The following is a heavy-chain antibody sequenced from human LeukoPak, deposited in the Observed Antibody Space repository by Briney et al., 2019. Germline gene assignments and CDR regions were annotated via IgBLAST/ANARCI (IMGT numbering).Heavy chain of an antibody. CDR2: IKQDGSEK. D-gene: IGHD7-27*01. V-gene: IGHV3-7*01. CDR3: AETGEGRAFDI. Sequence: GGSLRLSCAASGFTFSSYWMSWVRQAPGKGLEWVANIKQDGSEKYYVDSVKGRFTISRDNAKNSLYLQMNSLRAEDTAVYYCAETGEGRAFDIWGQGTMVTVSS. J-gene: IGHJ3*02. CDR1: GFTFSSYW.